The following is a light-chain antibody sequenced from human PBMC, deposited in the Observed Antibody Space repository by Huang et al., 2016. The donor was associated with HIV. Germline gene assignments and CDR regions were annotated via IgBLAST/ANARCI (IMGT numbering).Light chain of an antibody. Sequence: EIVLTQSPGTLSLSLGERVTLSCRASQSVSSNLAWYQQKPGQAPRLLIYGASSRATGIPDRFSGSGSGTDFTLTISRLEAEDFAVYYCQQYEISSPITFGPGTKVEI. CDR2: GAS. CDR1: QSVSSN. CDR3: QQYEISSPIT. J-gene: IGKJ3*01. V-gene: IGKV3-20*01.